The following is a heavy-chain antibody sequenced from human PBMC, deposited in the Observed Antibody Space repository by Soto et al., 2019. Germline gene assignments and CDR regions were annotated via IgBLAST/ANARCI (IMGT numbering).Heavy chain of an antibody. Sequence: ASVKVSCKASGYTFTGYYMHWVRQAPGQGLEWMGWINPNSGGTNYAQKFQGWVPMTRDTSISTAYMELSRLRSDDTAVYYCARAIYCSSTSCYPFDYWGQGTLVTVSS. J-gene: IGHJ4*02. CDR2: INPNSGGT. V-gene: IGHV1-2*04. CDR1: GYTFTGYY. D-gene: IGHD2-2*01. CDR3: ARAIYCSSTSCYPFDY.